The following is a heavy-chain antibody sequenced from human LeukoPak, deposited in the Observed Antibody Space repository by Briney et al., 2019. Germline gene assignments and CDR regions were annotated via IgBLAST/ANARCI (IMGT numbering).Heavy chain of an antibody. Sequence: ASVKVSCKASGYTFTSYAMHWVRQAPGQRLEWMGWINAGYGNTQYSQKFQGRVTVTRDTIASTAYMELGSLRSEDTAVYYCARDLNLGIAAADTFDHWGQGTLVTVSS. V-gene: IGHV1-3*01. J-gene: IGHJ4*02. D-gene: IGHD6-13*01. CDR3: ARDLNLGIAAADTFDH. CDR1: GYTFTSYA. CDR2: INAGYGNT.